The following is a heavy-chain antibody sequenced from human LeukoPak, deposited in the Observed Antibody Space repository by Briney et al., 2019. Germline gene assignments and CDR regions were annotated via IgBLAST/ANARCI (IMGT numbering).Heavy chain of an antibody. D-gene: IGHD3-10*01. CDR3: ARDTYGPEFFDY. J-gene: IGHJ4*02. Sequence: ASVKVSCKASGYTFTGYYMHWVRQAPGQGLEWMGWINLNSGGTKYAQKFQGRVTMIRDTSISTVDMERSRLRSDDAAVYYCARDTYGPEFFDYWGQGTLVTVSS. CDR2: INLNSGGT. CDR1: GYTFTGYY. V-gene: IGHV1-2*02.